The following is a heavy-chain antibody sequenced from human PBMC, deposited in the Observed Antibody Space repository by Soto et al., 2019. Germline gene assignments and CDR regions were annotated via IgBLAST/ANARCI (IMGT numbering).Heavy chain of an antibody. J-gene: IGHJ4*02. Sequence: ASVKVSCKASGYTFTGYYMHWVRQAPGQGLEWMGWINPNSGCTNYAEKFQGRVTMTRDTSISTAYRELRRLRADDRAVYYCERSAPSYYYDGSGYPDYWGQGTLVTVSS. CDR2: INPNSGCT. CDR3: ERSAPSYYYDGSGYPDY. D-gene: IGHD3-22*01. CDR1: GYTFTGYY. V-gene: IGHV1-2*02.